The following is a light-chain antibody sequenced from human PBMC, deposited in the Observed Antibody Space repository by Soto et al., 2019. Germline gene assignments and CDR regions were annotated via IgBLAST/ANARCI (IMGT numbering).Light chain of an antibody. CDR2: GAS. CDR3: QQYNNWPRT. Sequence: EIVITQSPVTLSVSPGERATLSCRASQNVNYNLGWYQQKPGQAPRLLIYGASARPTGIPDRFSGSGSGTEFTLTISSLQSEDFAVYYCQQYNNWPRTFGQGTKVEVK. J-gene: IGKJ1*01. CDR1: QNVNYN. V-gene: IGKV3-15*01.